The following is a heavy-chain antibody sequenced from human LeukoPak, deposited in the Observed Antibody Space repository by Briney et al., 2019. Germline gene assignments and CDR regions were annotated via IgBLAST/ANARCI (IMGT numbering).Heavy chain of an antibody. CDR2: INVGNANT. Sequence: ASVKVSCKASGYTFTTYAIHWARQAPGQGLEWMGWINVGNANTRYSQKFQGRVTITRDTSASTAYIEMSSLRSEDTAVYYCARAYCGGDCYNDYWGQGTLVTVSS. CDR1: GYTFTTYA. CDR3: ARAYCGGDCYNDY. J-gene: IGHJ4*02. D-gene: IGHD2-21*02. V-gene: IGHV1-3*01.